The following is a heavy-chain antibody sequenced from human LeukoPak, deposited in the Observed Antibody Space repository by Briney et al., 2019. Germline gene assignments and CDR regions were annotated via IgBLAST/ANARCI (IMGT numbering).Heavy chain of an antibody. Sequence: ASVKVSCKASGYTFTSYGISWVRQAPGQGLGGMGWISAYNGNTNYAQKFQGRVTMTTDTSTSTAYMELRSLRSDDTAVYYCARSGSSGWYVGSFDYWGQGTLVTVSS. CDR3: ARSGSSGWYVGSFDY. J-gene: IGHJ4*02. D-gene: IGHD6-19*01. CDR2: ISAYNGNT. CDR1: GYTFTSYG. V-gene: IGHV1-18*01.